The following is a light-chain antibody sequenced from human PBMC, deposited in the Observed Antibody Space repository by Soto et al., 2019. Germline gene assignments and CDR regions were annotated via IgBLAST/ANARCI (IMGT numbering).Light chain of an antibody. J-gene: IGLJ1*01. V-gene: IGLV2-11*01. CDR3: CSYAGSSYV. Sequence: QSVLTQPRSVSGSPGQSVTISCTGTSSDVGGYNYVSWYQQHPGKAPKLMIYDVSKRPSGVPDRFSGSKSGNTASLTISGLQAEDEADYYGCSYAGSSYVFGTGTKSPS. CDR1: SSDVGGYNY. CDR2: DVS.